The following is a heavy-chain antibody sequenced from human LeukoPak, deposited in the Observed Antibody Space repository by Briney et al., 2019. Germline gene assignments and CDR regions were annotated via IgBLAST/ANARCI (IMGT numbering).Heavy chain of an antibody. Sequence: GGSLRLSCAASGFTFSSYSMNWVRQAPGKGLEYVSSISSSSSSIYYADSVKGRFTISRDNSKNTLYLQMDSLRDEDMAVYYCAILLGGSGSYYTEAFDIWGQGTMVTVSS. V-gene: IGHV3-48*02. CDR2: ISSSSSSI. CDR3: AILLGGSGSYYTEAFDI. CDR1: GFTFSSYS. J-gene: IGHJ3*02. D-gene: IGHD3-10*01.